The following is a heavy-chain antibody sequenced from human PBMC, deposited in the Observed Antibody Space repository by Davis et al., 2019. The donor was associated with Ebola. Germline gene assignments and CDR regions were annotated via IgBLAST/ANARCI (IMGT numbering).Heavy chain of an antibody. CDR3: AKDTSNIWFDI. J-gene: IGHJ3*02. CDR2: ISSSSNYI. D-gene: IGHD1-26*01. V-gene: IGHV3-21*04. Sequence: GGSLRLSCAASGFIFSSYVMSWVRQAPGKGLEWVSFISSSSNYIYYADSVKGRFTVSRDNAKNSLYLQMNGLRVEDTAIYYCAKDTSNIWFDIWGQGTNVTVSS. CDR1: GFIFSSYV.